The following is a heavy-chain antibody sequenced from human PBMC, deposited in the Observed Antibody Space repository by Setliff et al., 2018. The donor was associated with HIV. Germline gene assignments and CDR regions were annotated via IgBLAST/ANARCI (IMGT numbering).Heavy chain of an antibody. Sequence: SETLSLTCAVYGTSFNDYFWTWIRQSPGKGLQWIGEIIHVGSTKYNSPFKSRATISVDTSKNQFSLKLSSVTAADTAVYFCARGRGSSSSWPIDYWGQGTLVTVSS. J-gene: IGHJ4*02. D-gene: IGHD6-13*01. CDR2: IIHVGST. CDR3: ARGRGSSSSWPIDY. CDR1: GTSFNDYF. V-gene: IGHV4-34*01.